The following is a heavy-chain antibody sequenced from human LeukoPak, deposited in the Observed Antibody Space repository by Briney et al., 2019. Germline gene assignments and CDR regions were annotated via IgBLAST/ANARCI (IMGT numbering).Heavy chain of an antibody. CDR2: LYPGDSDT. V-gene: IGHV5-51*01. D-gene: IGHD6-13*01. J-gene: IGHJ3*02. Sequence: GESLKISCKSSGYSFTSYWIAWVRQMPGKGLEWTGILYPGDSDTRYSPSFQGQVTISADRSITTAYLQWSSLKASDTAMYYCARLYLPYTSAWYGSAFDIWGQGTMVTVSS. CDR1: GYSFTSYW. CDR3: ARLYLPYTSAWYGSAFDI.